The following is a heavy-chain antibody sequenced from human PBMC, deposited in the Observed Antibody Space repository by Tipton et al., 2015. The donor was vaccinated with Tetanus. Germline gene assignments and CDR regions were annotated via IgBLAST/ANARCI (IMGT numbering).Heavy chain of an antibody. D-gene: IGHD3-22*01. J-gene: IGHJ4*02. CDR3: ARDLLGDYYDSSGYRTDY. CDR1: GYTFTSYD. CDR2: MNPNSGNT. Sequence: QLVQSGAEVKKPGASVKVSCKASGYTFTSYDINWVRQATGQGLEWMGWMNPNSGNTGYAQKFQGRVTMTRNTSISTAYMELSSLRSEDMAVYYCARDLLGDYYDSSGYRTDYWGQGTLVTVSS. V-gene: IGHV1-8*01.